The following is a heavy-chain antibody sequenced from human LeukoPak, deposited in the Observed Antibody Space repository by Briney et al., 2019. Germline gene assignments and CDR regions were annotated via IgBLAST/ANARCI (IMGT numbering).Heavy chain of an antibody. CDR3: ARRSGGYDFWSGYNYYYMDV. J-gene: IGHJ6*03. CDR2: INPNSGGT. V-gene: IGHV1-2*02. CDR1: GYTFTGYY. Sequence: ASVKVSCKASGYTFTGYYMHWVRQAPGQGLEWMGWINPNSGGTNYAQKFQGRVTMTRDTSISTAYMEPSRLRSDDTAVYYCARRSGGYDFWSGYNYYYMDVWGKGTTVTVSS. D-gene: IGHD3-3*01.